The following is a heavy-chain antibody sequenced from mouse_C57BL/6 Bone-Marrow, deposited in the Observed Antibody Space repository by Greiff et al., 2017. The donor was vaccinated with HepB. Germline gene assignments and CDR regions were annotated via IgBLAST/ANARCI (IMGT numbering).Heavy chain of an antibody. D-gene: IGHD1-1*01. Sequence: QLQQPGAELVRPGSSVKLSCKASGYTFTSYWMDWVKQRPGQGLEWIGNIYPSDSETHYNQKFKDKATLTVDKSSSTAYMQLSSLTSEDSAVYYCAREGTTVVEGFDYWGQGTTLTVSS. CDR2: IYPSDSET. J-gene: IGHJ2*01. CDR3: AREGTTVVEGFDY. CDR1: GYTFTSYW. V-gene: IGHV1-61*01.